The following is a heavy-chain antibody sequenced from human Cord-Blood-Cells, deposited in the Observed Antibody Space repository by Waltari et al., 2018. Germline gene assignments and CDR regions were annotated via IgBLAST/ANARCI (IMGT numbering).Heavy chain of an antibody. D-gene: IGHD6-19*01. Sequence: QVQLVQSGAEVKKPGASVKVSCKVSGYTLTELSMHWVRQAPGKGLEWMGGFVPEDGETIYAQKFQGRVTMTEDKSTDTAYRGRSSLRSEDTAVYYCATVPGYSSGYYYYGMDVWGQGTTVTVSS. CDR1: GYTLTELS. V-gene: IGHV1-24*01. CDR2: FVPEDGET. CDR3: ATVPGYSSGYYYYGMDV. J-gene: IGHJ6*02.